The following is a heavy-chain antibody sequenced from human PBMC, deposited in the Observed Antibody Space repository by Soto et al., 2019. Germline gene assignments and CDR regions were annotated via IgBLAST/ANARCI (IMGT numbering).Heavy chain of an antibody. CDR1: GGSISNYY. V-gene: IGHV4-59*01. D-gene: IGHD4-17*01. J-gene: IGHJ3*02. CDR2: IFYSGST. Sequence: PSETLSLTCTVSGGSISNYYWSWIRQPPGRGLEWIGHIFYSGSTNYNPALKSRVTISVDTSKSQFSLKLSSVTAADTAVYYCARLYGLDAFDIWGQGTMVTVSS. CDR3: ARLYGLDAFDI.